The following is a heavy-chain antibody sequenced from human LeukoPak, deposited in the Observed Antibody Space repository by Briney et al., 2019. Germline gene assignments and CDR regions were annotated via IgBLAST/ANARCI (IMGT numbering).Heavy chain of an antibody. CDR1: GGSFSGYY. D-gene: IGHD3-3*02. CDR3: ARHFWRGYTNWFDP. Sequence: SETLSLTCAVYGGSFSGYYWSWIRQPPGKGLEWIGEINHSGSTNCNPSLKSRVTISVDTSKNQFSLKVTSVTAADTAVYYCARHFWRGYTNWFDPWGQGTLVTVSS. V-gene: IGHV4-34*01. J-gene: IGHJ5*02. CDR2: INHSGST.